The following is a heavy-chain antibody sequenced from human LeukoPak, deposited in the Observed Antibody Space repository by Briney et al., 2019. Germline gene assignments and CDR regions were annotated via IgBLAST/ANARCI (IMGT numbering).Heavy chain of an antibody. Sequence: PSETLSLTCTVSGYSISSGYYWGWIRQPPGKGLEWIGSIYHSGSTYYNPSLESRVTISAETSKNQVSLKVKSVTAADTAVYYCARGGRSRGSMSFYYLDVWGKGATVTVSS. D-gene: IGHD3-10*01. CDR1: GYSISSGYY. J-gene: IGHJ6*03. CDR3: ARGGRSRGSMSFYYLDV. CDR2: IYHSGST. V-gene: IGHV4-38-2*02.